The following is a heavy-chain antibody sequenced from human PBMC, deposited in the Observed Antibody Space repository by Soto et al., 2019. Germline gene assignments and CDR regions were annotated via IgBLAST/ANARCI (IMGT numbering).Heavy chain of an antibody. CDR1: GFTFSNAW. CDR2: IKSKTDGGKT. V-gene: IGHV3-15*01. J-gene: IGHJ4*02. CDR3: TTGGIEDVFDY. Sequence: GGSLRLSCAASGFTFSNAWMSWVRQAPGKGLEWVGRIKSKTDGGKTDYAAPVKGRFTISRDDSKNTLYLQMNSLKTEDTAVYYCTTGGIEDVFDYGGQGTLVTVSS. D-gene: IGHD3-10*01.